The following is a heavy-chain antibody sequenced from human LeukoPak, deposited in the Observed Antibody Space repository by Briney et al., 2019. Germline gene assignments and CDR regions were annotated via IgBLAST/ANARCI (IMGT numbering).Heavy chain of an antibody. CDR1: GFTFSRYS. V-gene: IGHV3-74*01. J-gene: IGHJ4*02. D-gene: IGHD3-16*01. Sequence: GGSLRLSRAASGFTFSRYSMHWVRQAPGKGLVWVSHVNSDGGGTDYADSVKGRFTISRDNAKNTMYLQMTSLRVEDTAVYYCVCLGLGGLSLDWGQGTLVTVSS. CDR3: VCLGLGGLSLD. CDR2: VNSDGGGT.